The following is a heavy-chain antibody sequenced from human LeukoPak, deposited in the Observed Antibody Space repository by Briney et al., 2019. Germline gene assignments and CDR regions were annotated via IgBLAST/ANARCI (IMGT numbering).Heavy chain of an antibody. CDR1: GGTFSSYA. J-gene: IGHJ5*02. D-gene: IGHD6-13*01. V-gene: IGHV1-69*04. CDR2: IIPILGIA. Sequence: ASVKVSCKASGGTFSSYAISWVRQAPGQGLEWMGRIIPILGIANYAQKFQGRVTITTDESTSTAYMELSSLRSEDTAVYYCARDRVAAETNWFDPWGQGTLVTVSS. CDR3: ARDRVAAETNWFDP.